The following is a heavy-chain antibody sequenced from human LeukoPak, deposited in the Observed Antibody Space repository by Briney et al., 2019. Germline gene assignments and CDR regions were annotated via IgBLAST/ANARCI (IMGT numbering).Heavy chain of an antibody. CDR1: GLTFSSYE. Sequence: GGSLRLSCAAAGLTFSSYEMYWVRQAPGKGLEWVSYISGSGETIYYADSVKGRFTISRDNANKSLYLHMSSLRDEDRAIYYCIPPAAGLRRTISTEYFQHWGQGALVTVSP. CDR2: ISGSGETI. CDR3: IPPAAGLRRTISTEYFQH. V-gene: IGHV3-48*03. D-gene: IGHD6-13*01. J-gene: IGHJ1*01.